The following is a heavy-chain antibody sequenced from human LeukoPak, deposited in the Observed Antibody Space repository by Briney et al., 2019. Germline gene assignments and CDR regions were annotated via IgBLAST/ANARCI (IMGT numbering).Heavy chain of an antibody. Sequence: GGSLRLSCEASGFSFTTYFISWIRQAPGKGLEWVGYITNSGRSTNYADAVKGRFTISRDKAKKSVYLEMTDLRAEDTAVYYCAREASGNYHVFDSWGQGTLVTVSS. CDR1: GFSFTTYF. V-gene: IGHV3-11*04. CDR3: AREASGNYHVFDS. CDR2: ITNSGRST. J-gene: IGHJ4*02. D-gene: IGHD1-26*01.